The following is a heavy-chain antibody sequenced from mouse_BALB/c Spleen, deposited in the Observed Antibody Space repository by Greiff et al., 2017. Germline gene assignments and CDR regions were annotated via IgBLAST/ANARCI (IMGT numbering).Heavy chain of an antibody. Sequence: VQLQQSGAELVRPGSSVKISCKASGYAFSSYWMNWVKQRPGQGLEWIGQIYPGDGDTNYNGKFKGKATLTADKSSSTAYMQLSSLTSEDSAVYFCARDGSSPFDYWGQGTTLTVSS. CDR1: GYAFSSYW. CDR3: ARDGSSPFDY. J-gene: IGHJ2*01. D-gene: IGHD1-1*01. V-gene: IGHV1-80*01. CDR2: IYPGDGDT.